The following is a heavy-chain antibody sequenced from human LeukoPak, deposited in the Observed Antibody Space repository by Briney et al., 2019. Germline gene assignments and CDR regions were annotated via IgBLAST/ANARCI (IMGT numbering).Heavy chain of an antibody. CDR3: ARGDHDFWSGYYNRAIDY. V-gene: IGHV3-21*01. CDR2: ISSSSSYI. Sequence: PGGSLRLSCAASGFTFSSYSMNWVRQAPGKGLEWVSSISSSSSYIYYADSVKGRFTISRDNAKNSLYLQMNSLRAEDTAVYYCARGDHDFWSGYYNRAIDYWGQGTLVTVSS. CDR1: GFTFSSYS. J-gene: IGHJ4*02. D-gene: IGHD3-3*01.